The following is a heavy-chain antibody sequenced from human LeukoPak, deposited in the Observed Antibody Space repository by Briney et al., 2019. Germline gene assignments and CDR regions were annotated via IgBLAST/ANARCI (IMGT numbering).Heavy chain of an antibody. CDR2: ISGRGDST. D-gene: IGHD3-10*01. V-gene: IGHV3-23*01. J-gene: IGHJ6*03. CDR3: AKVYVGAGSDYYYMDV. Sequence: GGSLRLSCAASGYTFSSYAMSWVRQAPGKGLEWVSGISGRGDSTQYKDSVKGRFTISRDNSKNTLYLQMNSLRAEDTAVYYCAKVYVGAGSDYYYMDVWGKGTTVTVSS. CDR1: GYTFSSYA.